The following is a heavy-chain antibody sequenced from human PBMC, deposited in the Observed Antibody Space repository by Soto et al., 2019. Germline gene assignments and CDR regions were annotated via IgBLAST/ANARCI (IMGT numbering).Heavy chain of an antibody. CDR1: GFTFSSYG. V-gene: IGHV3-30*18. CDR2: ISYDGSNK. J-gene: IGHJ3*02. Sequence: GGSLRLSCAASGFTFSSYGMHWVRQAPGKGLEWVAVISYDGSNKYYADSVKGRFTISRDNSKNTLYLQMNSLRAEDTAVYYYAKSRNPNYYDSSGYFDAFDIWGQGTMVTVSS. CDR3: AKSRNPNYYDSSGYFDAFDI. D-gene: IGHD3-22*01.